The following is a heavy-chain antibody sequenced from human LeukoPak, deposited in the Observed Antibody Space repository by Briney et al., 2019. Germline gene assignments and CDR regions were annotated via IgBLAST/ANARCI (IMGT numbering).Heavy chain of an antibody. Sequence: GGSLRLSCAASGFTFSDYSMNWVRQAPGKGLEWVASVNTVSSYIYYADSMRGRFTISRDNAKNSLFLQMNSLRAEDTAVYYCARLRRNSDRSDFFYYYDHWGQGTLVTVSS. CDR2: VNTVSSYI. D-gene: IGHD3-22*01. CDR3: ARLRRNSDRSDFFYYYDH. J-gene: IGHJ4*02. V-gene: IGHV3-21*01. CDR1: GFTFSDYS.